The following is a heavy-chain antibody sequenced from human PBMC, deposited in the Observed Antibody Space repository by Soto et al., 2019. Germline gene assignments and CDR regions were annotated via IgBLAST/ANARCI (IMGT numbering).Heavy chain of an antibody. D-gene: IGHD3-22*01. V-gene: IGHV3-74*01. CDR2: INSDGSST. CDR3: AIRASYYDSSGYFDY. Sequence: GGSLRLSCAASGFPFSSYWMHWVRQAPGKGLVWVSRINSDGSSTSYADSVKGRFTISRDNAKNTLYLQMNSLRAEDTAVYYCAIRASYYDSSGYFDYWGQGTLVTVS. J-gene: IGHJ4*02. CDR1: GFPFSSYW.